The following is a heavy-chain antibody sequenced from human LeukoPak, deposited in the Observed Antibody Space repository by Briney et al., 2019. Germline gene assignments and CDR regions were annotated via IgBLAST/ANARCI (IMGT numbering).Heavy chain of an antibody. CDR2: ISGSGGST. Sequence: GGSLRLSCAASGFTFSSYAMSWVREAPGRGLEWVSAISGSGGSTYYADSVKGRFTISRDNSKNTLYLQTNSLRAEDTAVYYCAKRGWEQWLVLFDYWGQGTLVTVSS. CDR1: GFTFSSYA. V-gene: IGHV3-23*01. CDR3: AKRGWEQWLVLFDY. D-gene: IGHD6-19*01. J-gene: IGHJ4*02.